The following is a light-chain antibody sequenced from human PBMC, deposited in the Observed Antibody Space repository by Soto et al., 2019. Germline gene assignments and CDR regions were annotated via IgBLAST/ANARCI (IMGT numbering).Light chain of an antibody. CDR2: LNSDGSH. J-gene: IGLJ1*01. CDR1: SGHSSYA. V-gene: IGLV4-69*01. Sequence: QSVLTQSPSASASLGASVKLTCTLTSGHSSYAIACHQQQPEKGPRYLMKLNSDGSHSKGDGSPDRFSGASSGAERYLAISSLQSEDEADYYCQTWGTAPVFGTGTKLTVL. CDR3: QTWGTAPV.